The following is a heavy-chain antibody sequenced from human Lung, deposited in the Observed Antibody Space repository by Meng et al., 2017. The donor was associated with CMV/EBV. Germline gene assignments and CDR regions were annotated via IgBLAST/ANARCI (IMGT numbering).Heavy chain of an antibody. CDR2: ISHDERNI. J-gene: IGHJ4*02. CDR1: GFDFKNYD. Sequence: SXKISXAASGFDFKNYDMRWVRQAPGKGLEWVAVISHDERNIYYADPVRDRVTVSRDNSRSTVYLDMTSLRREDTAVYHCARLATKLGIDEYWGQGTLVTVSS. V-gene: IGHV3-30*03. D-gene: IGHD7-27*01. CDR3: ARLATKLGIDEY.